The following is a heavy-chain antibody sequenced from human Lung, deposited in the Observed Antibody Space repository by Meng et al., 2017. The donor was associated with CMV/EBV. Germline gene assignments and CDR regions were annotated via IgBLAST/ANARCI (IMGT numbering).Heavy chain of an antibody. CDR1: GFSFSDYY. CDR2: ISSSGNSI. CDR3: ARDRGGNYYFAD. D-gene: IGHD4-23*01. Sequence: GGPLRLSCEGSGFSFSDYYMIWIRQAPGKGLEWLAYISSSGNSIYYTDSVEGRFTISRDNARNSLYLQMNSLRVDDTAVYYCARDRGGNYYFADWGQGTLVTVSS. V-gene: IGHV3-11*01. J-gene: IGHJ4*02.